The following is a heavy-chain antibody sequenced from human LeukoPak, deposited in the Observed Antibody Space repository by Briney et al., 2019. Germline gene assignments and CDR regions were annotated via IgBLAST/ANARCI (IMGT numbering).Heavy chain of an antibody. CDR2: MNPNSGNT. CDR3: ARDGSSIHYYDSSGPNDY. V-gene: IGHV1-8*01. Sequence: ASVKVSCKASGYTFTSYDINWVRQATGQGLEWMGWMNPNSGNTGYAQKFQGRVTMTRNTSISTAYMEPSRLRSDDTAVYYCARDGSSIHYYDSSGPNDYWGQGTLVTVSS. J-gene: IGHJ4*02. CDR1: GYTFTSYD. D-gene: IGHD3-22*01.